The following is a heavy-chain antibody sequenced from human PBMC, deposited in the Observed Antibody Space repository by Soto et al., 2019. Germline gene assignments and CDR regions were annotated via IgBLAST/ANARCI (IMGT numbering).Heavy chain of an antibody. D-gene: IGHD5-12*01. CDR2: INPNGGGT. J-gene: IGHJ6*03. CDR1: GYTFSDYY. CDR3: ASESGVATATLDYYYAYMDV. V-gene: IGHV1-2*02. Sequence: QVQLVQSGAEVKKPGASVTVSCKASGYTFSDYYLHWVRQAPGQGPEWMGWINPNGGGTKYGQKFRGRVTMTRDTSVRTAFVELNSLKSDDTAVYYCASESGVATATLDYYYAYMDVWGKGTTVPVSS.